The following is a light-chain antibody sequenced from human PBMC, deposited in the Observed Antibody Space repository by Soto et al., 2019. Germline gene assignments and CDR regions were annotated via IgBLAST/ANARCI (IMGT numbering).Light chain of an antibody. V-gene: IGKV2-30*02. CDR1: QSLVHSDGNTY. CDR2: KVS. CDR3: MQATHSYT. Sequence: DVVMTQSPLSLPVTLGQPASISCRSSQSLVHSDGNTYLNWFLQRPGQSPRRLIYKVSNRDSGGPDRFSGSGSGTDFTLKISRVEAEDVGVYYCMQATHSYTFGQGTKLEIK. J-gene: IGKJ2*01.